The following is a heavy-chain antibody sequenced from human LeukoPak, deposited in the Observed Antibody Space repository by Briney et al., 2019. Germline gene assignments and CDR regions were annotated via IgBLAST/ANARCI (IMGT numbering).Heavy chain of an antibody. Sequence: GGSLRLSCAASGFTFSSYAMSWVRQAPGKGLEWVSAISGSGGSTYYADSVKGRFTISRDNSKNTLYLQMNSLRAEDTAVYYCARVGGYYGSGSYFDYYGMDVWGQGTTVTVSS. D-gene: IGHD3-10*01. CDR1: GFTFSSYA. V-gene: IGHV3-23*01. CDR3: ARVGGYYGSGSYFDYYGMDV. CDR2: ISGSGGST. J-gene: IGHJ6*02.